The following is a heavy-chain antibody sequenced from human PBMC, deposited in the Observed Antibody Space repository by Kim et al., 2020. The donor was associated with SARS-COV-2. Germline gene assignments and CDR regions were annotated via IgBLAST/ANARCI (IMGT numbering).Heavy chain of an antibody. D-gene: IGHD5-18*01. Sequence: SETLSLTCTVSGGSISSYYWSWIRQPPGKGLEWIGYIYYSGSTNYNPSLKSRVTISVDTSKNQFSLKLSSVTAADTAVYYCATSYDLGLGMDVWGQGTTVTVSS. J-gene: IGHJ6*02. CDR3: ATSYDLGLGMDV. CDR2: IYYSGST. V-gene: IGHV4-59*13. CDR1: GGSISSYY.